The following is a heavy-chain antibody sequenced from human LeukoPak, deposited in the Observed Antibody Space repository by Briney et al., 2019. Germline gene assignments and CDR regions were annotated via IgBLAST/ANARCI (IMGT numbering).Heavy chain of an antibody. CDR3: ASYSSSSTFLDV. V-gene: IGHV4-30-2*01. D-gene: IGHD6-6*01. CDR2: IYHSGSA. CDR1: GGSISSGGYS. J-gene: IGHJ6*02. Sequence: SQTLSLTCAVSGGSISSGGYSWSWIRQPPGKGLEWIGYIYHSGSAYYNPSLKSRVTISVDRSKNQFSLKLSSVTAADTAVYYYASYSSSSTFLDVWGQGTTVTVSS.